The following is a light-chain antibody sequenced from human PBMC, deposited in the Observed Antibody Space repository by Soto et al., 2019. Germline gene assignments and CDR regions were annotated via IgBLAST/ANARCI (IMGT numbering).Light chain of an antibody. V-gene: IGKV3-11*01. CDR1: QSVSSN. CDR3: QHRSNWPRLT. J-gene: IGKJ4*01. Sequence: VLTQSPATLSVSPGERATLSCRASQSVSSNLAWYQHKPGQAPRLLIYGASTRATGIPARFSGSGSGTDFTLTISSLEPEDFAVYYCQHRSNWPRLTFGGGTKVDIK. CDR2: GAS.